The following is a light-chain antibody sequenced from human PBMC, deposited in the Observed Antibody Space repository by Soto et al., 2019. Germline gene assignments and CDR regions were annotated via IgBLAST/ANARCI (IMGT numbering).Light chain of an antibody. CDR3: QQYCSFSPIT. CDR1: RSISNW. Sequence: DIQMTQSPSTLSASVGDRVTITCRASRSISNWLAWYQQRTGIAPKLLIFDASILQSGVPSRFSGSGSGTEFTLSISRLQTDDFATYYCQQYCSFSPITFGGGTKVDIK. CDR2: DAS. J-gene: IGKJ4*01. V-gene: IGKV1-5*01.